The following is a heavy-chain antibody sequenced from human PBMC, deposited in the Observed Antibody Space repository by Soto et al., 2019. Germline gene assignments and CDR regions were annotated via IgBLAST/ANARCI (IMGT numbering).Heavy chain of an antibody. Sequence: ASVKGSFKTSGYTFTRYGISWLRQAPGQGPEWVGWISGHNGNTNHPHSLQDRVTMTTDTSRNTAYMELRSLRSDDTAVYYCARHRFNYYDDTVYYYFDYWGQGTLVTVSS. D-gene: IGHD3-22*01. V-gene: IGHV1-18*04. CDR2: ISGHNGNT. CDR3: ARHRFNYYDDTVYYYFDY. CDR1: GYTFTRYG. J-gene: IGHJ4*02.